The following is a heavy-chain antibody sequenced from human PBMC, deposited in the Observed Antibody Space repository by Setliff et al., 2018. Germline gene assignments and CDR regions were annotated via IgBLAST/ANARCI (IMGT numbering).Heavy chain of an antibody. CDR1: GGTFSDYY. CDR2: INHRGST. Sequence: PSETLSLTCAAYGGTFSDYYWTWIRQPPGKGLEWIGEINHRGSTNYNPSLKSRATISIDTSKDQFSLKLSSVTAADTSVYFCARHRPNLPFDAWGQGALVTVLL. D-gene: IGHD7-27*01. CDR3: ARHRPNLPFDA. J-gene: IGHJ4*02. V-gene: IGHV4-34*01.